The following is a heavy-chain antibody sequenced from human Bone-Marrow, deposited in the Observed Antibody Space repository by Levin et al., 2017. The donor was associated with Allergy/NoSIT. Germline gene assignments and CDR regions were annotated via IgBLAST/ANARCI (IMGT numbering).Heavy chain of an antibody. CDR3: ARLTLVVATPKDAFDI. CDR1: GASNSSDF. V-gene: IGHV4-59*01. CDR2: IHYSGNT. Sequence: GSLRLSCTVTGASNSSDFWSWIRQPPGKGLEWIGNIHYSGNTYYNPSLKGRVTISIDTSKNQFSLRLTSVIAADTAVYYCARLTLVVATPKDAFDIWGPGATVTVSS. J-gene: IGHJ3*02. D-gene: IGHD5-12*01.